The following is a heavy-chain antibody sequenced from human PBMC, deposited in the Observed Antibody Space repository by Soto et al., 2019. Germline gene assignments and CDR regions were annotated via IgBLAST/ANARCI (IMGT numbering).Heavy chain of an antibody. CDR3: AREGGSSTYYPLELDY. J-gene: IGHJ4*02. V-gene: IGHV1-18*04. D-gene: IGHD1-26*01. Sequence: SSVKVSCKVSGYVFSSYGINWVPQAPGQGLEWVGWIAPFNGKMNFAPRLQDRITMTVDTSTSTASLEVRTLTSDDTGVYFCAREGGSSTYYPLELDYWGQGTLVTVSS. CDR2: IAPFNGKM. CDR1: GYVFSSYG.